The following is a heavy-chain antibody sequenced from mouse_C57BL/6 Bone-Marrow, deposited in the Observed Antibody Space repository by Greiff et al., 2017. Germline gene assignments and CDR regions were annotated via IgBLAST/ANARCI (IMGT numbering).Heavy chain of an antibody. J-gene: IGHJ2*01. Sequence: VQLQQPGAELVMPGASVKLSCKASGYTFTSYWMHWVKQRPGQGLEWIGEIDPSASYTNYNQKFKGKSTLTVDKSSSTAYMQLSILTSECSAVYYCARFLFYGSSPYYVGYWGQGTTLTVSS. V-gene: IGHV1-69*01. CDR3: ARFLFYGSSPYYVGY. CDR1: GYTFTSYW. CDR2: IDPSASYT. D-gene: IGHD1-1*01.